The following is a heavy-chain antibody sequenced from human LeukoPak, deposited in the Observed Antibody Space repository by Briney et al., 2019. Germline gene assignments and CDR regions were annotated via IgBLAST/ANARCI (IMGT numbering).Heavy chain of an antibody. CDR2: IKQDGSEK. Sequence: GGSLRLSCAASGFTFSSYWMSWVRQAPGKGLEWVANIKQDGSEKYYVDSVKGRFTISRDNAKNSLYLQMNSLRDEDTAVYYCARDRHYDFYYTRGEYNWFDPWGQGTLVTVSS. V-gene: IGHV3-7*01. D-gene: IGHD3-3*01. CDR1: GFTFSSYW. J-gene: IGHJ5*02. CDR3: ARDRHYDFYYTRGEYNWFDP.